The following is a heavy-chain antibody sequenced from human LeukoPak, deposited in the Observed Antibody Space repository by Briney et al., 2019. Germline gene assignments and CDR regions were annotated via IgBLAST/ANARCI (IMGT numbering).Heavy chain of an antibody. D-gene: IGHD6-19*01. V-gene: IGHV1-2*02. J-gene: IGHJ4*02. Sequence: ASVKVSCKASGYTFTGYGISWVRPAPGQGLEWMGWINPNSGGTNYAQKFQGRVTMTRDTSISTAYMELSRLRSDDTAVYYCARGGAYSSGWYYFDYWGQGTLVTVSS. CDR1: GYTFTGYG. CDR3: ARGGAYSSGWYYFDY. CDR2: INPNSGGT.